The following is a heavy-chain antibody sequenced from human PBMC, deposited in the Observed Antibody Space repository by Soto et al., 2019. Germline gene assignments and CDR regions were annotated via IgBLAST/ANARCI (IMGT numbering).Heavy chain of an antibody. CDR2: IWYDGTQK. CDR1: GFTFNTYS. D-gene: IGHD4-17*01. CDR3: ARAGGTTVTGLWHFDS. Sequence: ESGGGVVQPGRSLRLSCEASGFTFNTYSMHWVRQPPGKGLEWLAAIWYDGTQKYYADSVKGRFIISRDNSTKTLYLEMNSLRAEDTAVYYCARAGGTTVTGLWHFDSWGQGTLVTVSS. J-gene: IGHJ4*02. V-gene: IGHV3-33*01.